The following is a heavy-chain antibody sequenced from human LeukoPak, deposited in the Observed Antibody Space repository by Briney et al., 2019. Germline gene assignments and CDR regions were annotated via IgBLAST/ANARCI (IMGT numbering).Heavy chain of an antibody. D-gene: IGHD4-11*01. J-gene: IGHJ4*02. CDR1: GFTFSSYA. CDR2: ISSSGDT. Sequence: GGSLRLSCAASGFTFSSYAMSWVRQAPGKGLEWVSAISSSGDTYYADSVRGRFTISRDNSKNTLYLQMNSLRAEDTAVYYCAKEDYSSSFDYWGQGTLVTVSS. CDR3: AKEDYSSSFDY. V-gene: IGHV3-23*01.